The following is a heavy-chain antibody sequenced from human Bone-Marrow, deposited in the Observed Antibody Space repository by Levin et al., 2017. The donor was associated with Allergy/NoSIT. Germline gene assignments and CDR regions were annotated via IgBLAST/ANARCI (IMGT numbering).Heavy chain of an antibody. CDR1: GFTFSIYS. V-gene: IGHV3-21*01. Sequence: GESLKISCPVSGFTFSIYSINWVRQAPGKGLEWVSSISSSGSDMYYVDSVRGRFTISRDNAKNSLTLQMNSLRAEDTAVYYCAKGIIGDVRVAHKEAFDIWGQGTMVSVSS. CDR3: AKGIIGDVRVAHKEAFDI. CDR2: ISSSGSDM. D-gene: IGHD2-8*02. J-gene: IGHJ3*02.